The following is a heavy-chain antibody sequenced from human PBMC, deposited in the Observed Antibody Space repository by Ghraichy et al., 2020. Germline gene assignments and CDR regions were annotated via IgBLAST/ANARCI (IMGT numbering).Heavy chain of an antibody. CDR3: AREGGTMRTVVTGFDN. D-gene: IGHD3-22*01. CDR1: GFTFSDYY. V-gene: IGHV3-7*03. J-gene: IGHJ4*02. CDR2: IRHDGRET. Sequence: GGSLRLSCAASGFTFSDYYMTWVRQAPGRGLEWLANIRHDGRETFYVDSVRGRFTISRDNSKNSLYLQMNSLRAEDTAVYYCAREGGTMRTVVTGFDNWGQGTLVGVSS.